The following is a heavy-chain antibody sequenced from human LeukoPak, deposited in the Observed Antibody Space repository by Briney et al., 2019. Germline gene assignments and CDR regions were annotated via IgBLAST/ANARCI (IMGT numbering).Heavy chain of an antibody. CDR1: GFTFDDYT. D-gene: IGHD6-19*01. CDR2: ISWDGGST. CDR3: AKDGRGGIAVAASYYYYMDV. V-gene: IGHV3-43*01. J-gene: IGHJ6*03. Sequence: GGSLRLSCAASGFTFDDYTMHWVRQAPGKGLEWVSLISWDGGSTYYADSVKGRFTISRDNSKNSLYLQMNSLRTEDTALYYCAKDGRGGIAVAASYYYYMDVWGKGNTVTVSS.